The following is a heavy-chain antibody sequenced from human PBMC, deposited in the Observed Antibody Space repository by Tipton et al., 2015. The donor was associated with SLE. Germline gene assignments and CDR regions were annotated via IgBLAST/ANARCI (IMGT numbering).Heavy chain of an antibody. J-gene: IGHJ2*01. CDR1: GGSISSGDYY. CDR2: IYYSGST. V-gene: IGHV4-30-4*01. D-gene: IGHD1-1*01. CDR3: ARVVNWDWYFDL. Sequence: TLSLTCTVSGGSISSGDYYWSWIRQPPGKGLEWIGYIYYSGSTYYNPSLKSRVTISVDTSKNQFSLKLSSVTAADTAVYYCARVVNWDWYFDLWGRGTLVTVPS.